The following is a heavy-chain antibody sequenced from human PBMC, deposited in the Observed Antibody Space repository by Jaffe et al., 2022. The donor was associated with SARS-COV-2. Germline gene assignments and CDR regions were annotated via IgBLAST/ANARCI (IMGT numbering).Heavy chain of an antibody. V-gene: IGHV3-15*01. CDR3: TTVVVTALNYYFDN. CDR1: GFTLSNTW. D-gene: IGHD2-21*02. CDR2: IKSKPDGGTR. J-gene: IGHJ4*02. Sequence: EVQLVESGGGLVKPGGSLRLSCAGPGFTLSNTWMSWVRQAPGKGLEWVGRIKSKPDGGTRDHAAPVKGRFTISRDDSKNTLYLQMNSLKTEDTGVYYCTTVVVTALNYYFDNWGQGTLVTVSS.